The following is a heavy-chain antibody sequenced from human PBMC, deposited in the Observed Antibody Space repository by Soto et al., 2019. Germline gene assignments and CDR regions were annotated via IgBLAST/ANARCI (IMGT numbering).Heavy chain of an antibody. CDR1: GGTINSGDYF. CDR3: ARVKATLYRHYYFDY. Sequence: SETLSLTFSVSGGTINSGDYFWSWIRQPPGKGLEWIGSIFYTGSTYYSPSLKSRASMSMDTSKNLFSLMLRSLTAADTAVYFCARVKATLYRHYYFDYWGQGTPVTVSS. V-gene: IGHV4-30-4*01. D-gene: IGHD5-12*01. CDR2: IFYTGST. J-gene: IGHJ4*02.